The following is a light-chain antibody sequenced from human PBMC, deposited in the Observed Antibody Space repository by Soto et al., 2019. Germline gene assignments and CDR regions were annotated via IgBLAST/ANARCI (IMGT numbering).Light chain of an antibody. V-gene: IGLV2-14*01. Sequence: SVLTQPASVSGSPGQSITISCSGTSSDIGTYNHVAWFQQFPGKTPKLVIYSVSDRPSGVSYRFSGSKSGNTASLTISGLQADDEADYYCCSFAGTSTLVFGTGTKVTVL. CDR3: CSFAGTSTLV. CDR2: SVS. J-gene: IGLJ1*01. CDR1: SSDIGTYNH.